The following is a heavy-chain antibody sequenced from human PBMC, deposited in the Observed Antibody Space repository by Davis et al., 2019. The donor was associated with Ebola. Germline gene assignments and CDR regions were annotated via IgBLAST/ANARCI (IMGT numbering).Heavy chain of an antibody. CDR2: FSAYNGNT. CDR3: ARSWEADIVVIMAADLDY. J-gene: IGHJ4*01. Sequence: AASVKVSCKASGYTFTSYVISWVRQAPGQGLEWMGWFSAYNGNTNYAQKLQGRVTMTTDTSTSTAYMELRSLRSDDTAVYYCARSWEADIVVIMAADLDYWGHGTLVTVSS. CDR1: GYTFTSYV. D-gene: IGHD2-15*01. V-gene: IGHV1-18*01.